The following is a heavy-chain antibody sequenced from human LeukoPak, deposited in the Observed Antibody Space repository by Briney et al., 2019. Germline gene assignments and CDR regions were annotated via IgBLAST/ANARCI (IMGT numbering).Heavy chain of an antibody. CDR2: INPSGGST. Sequence: GASVTVSCKASGYTFTSYYMHWVRQAPGQGLEWMGLINPSGGSTSYAQKFQGRVTMTRDTYTSTVYMELNSLTSDDTAVYYCPRAHLDSLLVAVGGEESQVTVS. CDR3: PRAHLDSLLVAV. CDR1: GYTFTSYY. V-gene: IGHV1-46*01. J-gene: IGHJ4*02. D-gene: IGHD3/OR15-3a*01.